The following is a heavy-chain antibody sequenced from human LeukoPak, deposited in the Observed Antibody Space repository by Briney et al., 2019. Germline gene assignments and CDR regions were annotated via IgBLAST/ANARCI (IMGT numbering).Heavy chain of an antibody. Sequence: SETLSLTCAVSGDGISDIYWSWIRQPPGKGLEWIGFIHTSGSTYYIPSLKSRVTMSVDTSKNQFSLKLSSVTAADTAVYYCAKLVYSLDGSGHNWFDPWGLGALVTVSS. D-gene: IGHD2-15*01. CDR1: GDGISDIY. CDR3: AKLVYSLDGSGHNWFDP. J-gene: IGHJ5*02. V-gene: IGHV4-4*09. CDR2: IHTSGST.